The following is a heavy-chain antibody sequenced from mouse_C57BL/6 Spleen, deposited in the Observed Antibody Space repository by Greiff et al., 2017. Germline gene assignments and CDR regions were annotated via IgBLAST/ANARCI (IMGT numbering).Heavy chain of an antibody. Sequence: EVQVVESGGDLVKPGGSLKLSCAASGFTFSSYGMSWVRQTPDKRLEWVATISSGGSYTYYPDSVQGRFTISRDNAKTTLYLQMSSLKSEDTAMYYCARQIYDGYHFSMDYWGQGTSVTVAS. CDR3: ARQIYDGYHFSMDY. J-gene: IGHJ4*01. D-gene: IGHD2-3*01. CDR1: GFTFSSYG. V-gene: IGHV5-6*01. CDR2: ISSGGSYT.